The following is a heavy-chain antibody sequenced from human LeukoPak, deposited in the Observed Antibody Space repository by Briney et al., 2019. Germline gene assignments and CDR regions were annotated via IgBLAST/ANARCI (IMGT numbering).Heavy chain of an antibody. CDR2: IYYTGSST. D-gene: IGHD3-10*01. J-gene: IGHJ6*02. Sequence: SETLSLTCTVSGGSMSGFFWTWIRQPPGRELEWIGSIYYTGSSTKYNPSLKSRVTISVDTSKSQFSMNLNSATAADTAVYYCARTSRHFYGSGANLTPWPAGMDVWGQGTTVTVSS. V-gene: IGHV4-59*01. CDR1: GGSMSGFF. CDR3: ARTSRHFYGSGANLTPWPAGMDV.